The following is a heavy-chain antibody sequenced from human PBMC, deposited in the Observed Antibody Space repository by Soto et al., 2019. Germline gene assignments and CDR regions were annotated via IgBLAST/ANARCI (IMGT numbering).Heavy chain of an antibody. CDR1: GFTFSDYG. CDR2: ITWGGSA. V-gene: IGHV3-23*01. J-gene: IGHJ6*02. Sequence: EVQLLESGGGLIHPGGSLRLSCAGSGFTFSDYGMSWVRQAPGKGLEWVSGITWGGSAYYAESVRGRFIISRDSSKNTLYVQMNRLRAEDTAIYYCAKEKTSSTYDGLDVWGQGTPVTVSS. CDR3: AKEKTSSTYDGLDV.